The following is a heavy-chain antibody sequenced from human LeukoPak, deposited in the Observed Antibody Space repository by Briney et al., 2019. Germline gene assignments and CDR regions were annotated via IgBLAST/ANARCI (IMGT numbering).Heavy chain of an antibody. CDR1: GFTFSSYA. CDR3: PRFDGIGAAGIFYFYYYGMDV. CDR2: ISYDGSNK. D-gene: IGHD6-13*01. J-gene: IGHJ6*01. V-gene: IGHV3-30-3*01. Sequence: GGSLRLSCAASGFTFSSYAMHWVRQAPGKGLEWVAVISYDGSNKYYADSVKGRFTISRDNSKNTLYLQMNSLRAEDTAVYYCPRFDGIGAAGIFYFYYYGMDVWGQGTTVTVSS.